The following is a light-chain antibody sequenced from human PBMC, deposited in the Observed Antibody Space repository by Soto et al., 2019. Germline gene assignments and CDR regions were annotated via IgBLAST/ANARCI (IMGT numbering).Light chain of an antibody. Sequence: AIRMTQSPSSLSASTGDRVTITCRASQGISSYLAWYQQKPGRAPKLLIYDASSLQTGVPSRFSGSGSGIEFSLTISSLQPEDFATYHCQQYTSDIYSFGQGTKLQ. CDR1: QGISSY. J-gene: IGKJ2*01. CDR2: DAS. V-gene: IGKV1-8*01. CDR3: QQYTSDIYS.